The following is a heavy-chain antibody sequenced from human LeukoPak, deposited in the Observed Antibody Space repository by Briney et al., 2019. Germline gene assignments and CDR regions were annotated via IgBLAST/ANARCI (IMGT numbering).Heavy chain of an antibody. D-gene: IGHD6-19*01. CDR2: ISGDGDTT. CDR1: GFTFDDYA. V-gene: IGHV3-43*02. J-gene: IGHJ6*02. CDR3: ANLGQWVGRGHYYYGMDV. Sequence: GGSLRLSCAASGFTFDDYAMHWVRQAPGKGLEWVSLISGDGDTTYYADSVRGRFTISRDNSKNSLYLQMNSLRTEDTAVYYCANLGQWVGRGHYYYGMDVWGQGTTVTVSS.